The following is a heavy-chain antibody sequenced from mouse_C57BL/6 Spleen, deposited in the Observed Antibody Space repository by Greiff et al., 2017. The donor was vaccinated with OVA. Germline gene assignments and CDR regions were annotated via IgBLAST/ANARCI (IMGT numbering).Heavy chain of an antibody. J-gene: IGHJ1*03. CDR1: GFTFNTYA. CDR2: IRSKSSNYAT. CDR3: VGEGDDDGYDSYFDV. D-gene: IGHD2-2*01. Sequence: GGGLVQPKGSLKLSCAASGFTFNTYAMHWVRQAPGKGLEWVARIRSKSSNYATYYADSVKDRFTIFRDDSHSMLYLQMNNLKTEEAAMCYCVGEGDDDGYDSYFDVWGTGTTVTVSS. V-gene: IGHV10-3*01.